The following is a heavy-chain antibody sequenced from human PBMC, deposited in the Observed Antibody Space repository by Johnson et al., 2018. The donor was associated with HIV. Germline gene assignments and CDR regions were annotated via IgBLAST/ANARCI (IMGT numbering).Heavy chain of an antibody. J-gene: IGHJ3*02. CDR2: IRYDGSNT. D-gene: IGHD3-22*01. Sequence: VQLVESGGGVVQPGGSLRLSCAASGFTFSSYGMHWVRQAPGKGLEWVAFIRYDGSNTYYAVSVKCRFTISRDNSKNTVYLQMNSLRPEDTAVYYCSSPWYYDMYAFDIWGQGTLVTVSS. CDR1: GFTFSSYG. V-gene: IGHV3-30*02. CDR3: SSPWYYDMYAFDI.